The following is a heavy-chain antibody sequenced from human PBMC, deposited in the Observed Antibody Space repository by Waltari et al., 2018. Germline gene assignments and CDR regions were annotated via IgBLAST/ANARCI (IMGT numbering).Heavy chain of an antibody. J-gene: IGHJ4*02. D-gene: IGHD6-6*01. CDR2: IYSTRTT. CDR3: ATSPGSSARPYLFDR. CDR1: GGSISTSDYF. Sequence: QLQLQESGPGLVKPSETLSLTCTVSGGSISTSDYFWGWVRLPPGTGLEWVGRIYSTRTTYYNPSLKSRATISVDTSNNQFSLMLNSVTAADTAMYFCATSPGSSARPYLFDRWGQGNLVTVSS. V-gene: IGHV4-39*01.